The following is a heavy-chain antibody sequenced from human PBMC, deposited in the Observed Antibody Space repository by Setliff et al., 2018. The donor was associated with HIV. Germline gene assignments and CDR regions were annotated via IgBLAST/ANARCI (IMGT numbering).Heavy chain of an antibody. J-gene: IGHJ6*03. CDR1: GFIVSSNY. CDR2: IYSGAAT. D-gene: IGHD6-13*01. V-gene: IGHV3-66*02. CDR3: ARLSISATSHYYYYMDV. Sequence: PRGSLRLSCAASGFIVSSNYMTWVRQAPGKGLECVSVIYSGAATYYADSVKGRITISRDNSKDTLYLQLNSLRPEDTAVYYCARLSISATSHYYYYMDVWGKGTTVTVSS.